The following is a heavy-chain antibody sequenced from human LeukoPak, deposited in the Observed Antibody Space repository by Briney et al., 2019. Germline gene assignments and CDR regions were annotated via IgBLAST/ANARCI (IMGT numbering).Heavy chain of an antibody. J-gene: IGHJ4*02. V-gene: IGHV1-69*05. CDR1: GGTFSSYA. CDR3: ASGGNYYDSSGYYYVSYFDY. Sequence: SVKVSCKASGGTFSSYAISWVRQAPGQGLEWMGGIIPIFGTANYAQKFQGRVTITTDESTSTAYMELSSLRSEDTAVYYCASGGNYYDSSGYYYVSYFDYWGQGTLVTVSS. CDR2: IIPIFGTA. D-gene: IGHD3-22*01.